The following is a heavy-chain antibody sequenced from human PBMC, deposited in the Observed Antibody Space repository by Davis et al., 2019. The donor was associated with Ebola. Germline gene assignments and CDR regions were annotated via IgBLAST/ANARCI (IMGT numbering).Heavy chain of an antibody. CDR2: IYYSGST. Sequence: SETLSLTCTVSGGSISSGDYYWSWIRQPPGKGLEWIGYIYYSGSTYYNPSLKSRVTISVDTSKNQFSLKLSSVTAADTAVYYCARVFGVVIIDYYYMDVWGKGTTVTVSS. V-gene: IGHV4-30-4*01. CDR1: GGSISSGDYY. CDR3: ARVFGVVIIDYYYMDV. J-gene: IGHJ6*03. D-gene: IGHD3-3*01.